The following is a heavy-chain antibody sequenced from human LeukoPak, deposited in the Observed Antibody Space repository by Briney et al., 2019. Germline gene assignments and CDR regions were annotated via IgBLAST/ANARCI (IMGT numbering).Heavy chain of an antibody. V-gene: IGHV3-33*01. CDR3: ARDIDTTSHYGWFDP. Sequence: GRSLRLSCVASGFSLSDFGIHWVREAPGKGLEWVAVMWYDGRGTYYADSVKGRFTISRDTSKNTLYLQMSSLRAEDTAVYYCARDIDTTSHYGWFDPWGQGTLVTVSS. J-gene: IGHJ5*02. CDR1: GFSLSDFG. CDR2: MWYDGRGT. D-gene: IGHD2/OR15-2a*01.